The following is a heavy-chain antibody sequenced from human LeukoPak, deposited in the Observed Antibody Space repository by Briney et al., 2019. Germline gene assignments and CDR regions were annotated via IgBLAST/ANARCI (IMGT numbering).Heavy chain of an antibody. V-gene: IGHV3-74*01. CDR1: GFTLSSYW. Sequence: GGSLRLSXAGSGFTLSSYWMHWVRQAPGKGLVWVSRMNTDVSSTRYADFVKGRFTISRDNAKSTVYLQMNSLRADDTAVYYCARGTGNFYDSSGYYFLDSWGQGTLITVAS. CDR2: MNTDVSST. J-gene: IGHJ5*01. D-gene: IGHD3-22*01. CDR3: ARGTGNFYDSSGYYFLDS.